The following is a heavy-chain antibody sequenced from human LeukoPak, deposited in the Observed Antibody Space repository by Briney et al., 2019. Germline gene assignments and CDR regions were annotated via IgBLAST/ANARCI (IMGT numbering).Heavy chain of an antibody. J-gene: IGHJ4*02. CDR1: GFTFSTYS. Sequence: PGGSLRLSCAASGFTFSTYSMNWVRQAPGKGLEWVSSISSGSSFIYHADSVKGRFTISRDNAKNSLFLQMNSRRAEDTAVYYCARESSGYFYWGQGTLVTVSS. D-gene: IGHD3-22*01. V-gene: IGHV3-21*01. CDR2: ISSGSSFI. CDR3: ARESSGYFY.